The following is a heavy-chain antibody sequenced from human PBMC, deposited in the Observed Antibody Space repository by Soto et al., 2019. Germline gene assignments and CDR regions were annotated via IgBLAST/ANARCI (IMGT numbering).Heavy chain of an antibody. Sequence: ASVKVSCKASGYTFTGYYMRWVRQAPGQGLEWMGWINPNSGGTNYAQKFQGRVTMTRDTSISTAYMELSRLRSDDTAVYYCARGTAMVTNWFDPWGQGTLVTVSS. J-gene: IGHJ5*02. D-gene: IGHD5-18*01. CDR1: GYTFTGYY. V-gene: IGHV1-2*02. CDR3: ARGTAMVTNWFDP. CDR2: INPNSGGT.